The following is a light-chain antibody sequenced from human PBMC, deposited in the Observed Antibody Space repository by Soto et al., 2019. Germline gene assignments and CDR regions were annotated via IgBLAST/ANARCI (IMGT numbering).Light chain of an antibody. CDR2: EVS. Sequence: QSALTQPASVSGSPGQSITISCTGTSSDVGGYNYVSWYQQHPGKAPQLMIYEVSNRPSGLSNRFSGSKSGNTASLTISGLQAEDEADYYCSSYTSSRTLEVFGGGTKLTVL. CDR3: SSYTSSRTLEV. J-gene: IGLJ3*02. CDR1: SSDVGGYNY. V-gene: IGLV2-14*01.